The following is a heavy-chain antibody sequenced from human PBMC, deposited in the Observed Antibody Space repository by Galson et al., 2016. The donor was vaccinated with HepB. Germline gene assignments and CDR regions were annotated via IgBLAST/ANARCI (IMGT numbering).Heavy chain of an antibody. CDR2: ISAYNGNT. V-gene: IGHV1-18*01. CDR1: GYTFTSYG. Sequence: SVKVSCKASGYTFTSYGISWVRQIPGQGLEWMGWISAYNGNTNYAQRLQGRVTMTTDTSTSTAYMELRSLRSDDTAVYYCARDCRSTSCYFRPFDPWGQGTLVTVSS. CDR3: ARDCRSTSCYFRPFDP. D-gene: IGHD2-2*01. J-gene: IGHJ5*02.